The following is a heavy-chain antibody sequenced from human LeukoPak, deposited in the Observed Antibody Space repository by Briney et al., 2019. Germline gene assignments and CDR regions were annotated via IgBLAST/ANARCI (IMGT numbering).Heavy chain of an antibody. CDR2: IIPIFGTA. D-gene: IGHD4-17*01. CDR1: GGTFSSYA. Sequence: SVKVSCKASGGTFSSYAISWVRQAPGQGLEWMGGIIPIFGTANYAQKFQGRVTITADKSTSTAYMELSSLRSEDTAVYYCARTTVTTYGAYFNYWGQGTLVTVSS. J-gene: IGHJ4*02. CDR3: ARTTVTTYGAYFNY. V-gene: IGHV1-69*06.